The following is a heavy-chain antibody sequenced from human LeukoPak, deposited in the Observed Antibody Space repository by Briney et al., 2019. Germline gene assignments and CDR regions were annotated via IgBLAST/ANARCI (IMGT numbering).Heavy chain of an antibody. J-gene: IGHJ3*02. Sequence: PSETLSLTCTVSGGSISGYYWSWIRQPPGKGLEWIGYVYYSGSTNYNPSLKSRVTISVDTSKNQFSLKLNSVTAADTAVYYCARAITIYSYGGFDIWGQGTMVTVSS. V-gene: IGHV4-59*08. CDR3: ARAITIYSYGGFDI. CDR1: GGSISGYY. CDR2: VYYSGST. D-gene: IGHD2-15*01.